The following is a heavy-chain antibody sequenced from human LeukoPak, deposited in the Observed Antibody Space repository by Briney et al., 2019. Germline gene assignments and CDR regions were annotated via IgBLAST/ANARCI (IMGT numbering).Heavy chain of an antibody. CDR3: AGGGITGTTDWFDP. J-gene: IGHJ5*02. CDR2: INPSGGST. V-gene: IGHV1-46*01. Sequence: ASVKVSCKASGYTFTSYYMHWVRQAPGQGLEWMGIINPSGGSTSYAQKFQGRVTITRDTSTGTLYMELSSLRSEDTAVYYCAGGGITGTTDWFDPWGQGTLVTVSS. CDR1: GYTFTSYY. D-gene: IGHD1-20*01.